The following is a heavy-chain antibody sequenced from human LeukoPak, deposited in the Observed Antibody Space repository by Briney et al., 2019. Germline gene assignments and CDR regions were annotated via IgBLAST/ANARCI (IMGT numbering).Heavy chain of an antibody. Sequence: GGSLRLSCAASGFTFSSYSMNWVRQAPGKGLEWVSYISSSSSTIYYADSVKGRFTVSRDNAKNSLYLQMNSLRAEDTAVYYCTRNFYGSGSSNRRPGAFDIWGQGTTVTVSS. CDR1: GFTFSSYS. CDR3: TRNFYGSGSSNRRPGAFDI. V-gene: IGHV3-48*04. CDR2: ISSSSSTI. J-gene: IGHJ3*02. D-gene: IGHD3-10*01.